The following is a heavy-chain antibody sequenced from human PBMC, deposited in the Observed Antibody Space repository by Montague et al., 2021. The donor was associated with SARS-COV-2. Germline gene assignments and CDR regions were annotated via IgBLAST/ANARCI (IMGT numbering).Heavy chain of an antibody. D-gene: IGHD3-22*01. J-gene: IGHJ5*02. CDR2: INHSGST. V-gene: IGHV4-34*01. CDR3: ARGLRITMIVVVITDIWFDP. CDR1: GGSFSGYY. Sequence: SETLSLTCAVYGGSFSGYYWSWIRQPPGKGLEWIGEINHSGSTNYNPSLKSRVTISVDTSKNQFSLKLSSVTAADTAVYYCARGLRITMIVVVITDIWFDPWGQGTLVTASS.